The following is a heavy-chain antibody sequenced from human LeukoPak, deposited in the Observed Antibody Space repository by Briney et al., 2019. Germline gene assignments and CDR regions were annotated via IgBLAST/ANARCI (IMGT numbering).Heavy chain of an antibody. CDR3: ARDPQRWQQLPHYWYFDL. V-gene: IGHV3-30*03. J-gene: IGHJ2*01. Sequence: QSGGSLRLSCATSGSIFTTYGIHWVRQAPGKGLEWVAVISYDGSNEFYADSVKGRFTMSRDNSKNTLYLHMNSLSSDDTAVYHCARDPQRWQQLPHYWYFDLCGRGTLVIVSS. D-gene: IGHD5-24*01. CDR2: ISYDGSNE. CDR1: GSIFTTYG.